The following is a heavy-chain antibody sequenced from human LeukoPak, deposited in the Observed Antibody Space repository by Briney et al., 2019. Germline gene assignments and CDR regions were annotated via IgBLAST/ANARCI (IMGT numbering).Heavy chain of an antibody. V-gene: IGHV4-59*08. Sequence: PSETLSLTCTVSGGSISSYYWTWIRQPPGKGLEWIGYIYYSGGTNYNPSLKSRVTISVDTSKNQFSLKLSSVTAADTAVYYCASTVTRYYYYYYMDVWGKGTTVTVSS. CDR2: IYYSGGT. CDR1: GGSISSYY. CDR3: ASTVTRYYYYYYMDV. D-gene: IGHD4-17*01. J-gene: IGHJ6*03.